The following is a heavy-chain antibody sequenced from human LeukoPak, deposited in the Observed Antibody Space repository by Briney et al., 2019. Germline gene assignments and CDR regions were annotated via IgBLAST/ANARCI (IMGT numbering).Heavy chain of an antibody. D-gene: IGHD3-10*01. V-gene: IGHV4-39*07. CDR1: GGSISSSSYY. J-gene: IGHJ3*02. CDR3: ARASITRVAFDI. CDR2: IYYSGST. Sequence: SETLSLTCTVSGGSISSSSYYWGWIRQPPGKGLERIGSIYYSGSTNYNPSLKSRVTMSVDTSKNQFSLKLSSVTAADTAVYYCARASITRVAFDIWGQGTMVTVSS.